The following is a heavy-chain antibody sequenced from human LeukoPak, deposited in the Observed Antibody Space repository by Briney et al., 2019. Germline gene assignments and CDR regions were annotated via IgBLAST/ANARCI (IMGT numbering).Heavy chain of an antibody. CDR1: GFPFSRNA. Sequence: AGGSLRLSCAASGFPFSRNAMNWVRQAPGKGLEWVSSISRSGLVYYADSAKGRFTTSRDNAKNTVNLQMNSLREEDTAVYYCVRETDCTGGSCYLSHWFDPWGQGTLVTVSS. CDR2: ISRSGLV. D-gene: IGHD2-15*01. V-gene: IGHV3-69-1*01. J-gene: IGHJ5*02. CDR3: VRETDCTGGSCYLSHWFDP.